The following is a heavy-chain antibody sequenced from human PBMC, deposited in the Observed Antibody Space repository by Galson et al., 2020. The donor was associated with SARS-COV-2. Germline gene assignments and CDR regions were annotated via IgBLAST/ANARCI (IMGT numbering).Heavy chain of an antibody. Sequence: ASVKVSCKASGGTFSNYAISWVRQAPGQGLEWMGRIIPIFGTTNYAQKFQGRVTITAGKSTSTAYMELRSLRSEDTAVYYCARDIRYGTPDYWGQGTLVTVSS. D-gene: IGHD5-18*01. J-gene: IGHJ4*02. CDR3: ARDIRYGTPDY. CDR1: GGTFSNYA. V-gene: IGHV1-69*06. CDR2: IIPIFGTT.